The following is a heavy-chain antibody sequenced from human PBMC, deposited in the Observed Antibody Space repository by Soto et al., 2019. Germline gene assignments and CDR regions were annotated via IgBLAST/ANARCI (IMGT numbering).Heavy chain of an antibody. V-gene: IGHV1-69*04. Sequence: SVKVSCKASGGTFSSYTISWVRQAPGQGLEWMGRIIPILGIANYAQKFQGRVTITADKSTSTAYMELSSLRSEDTAVYYCARDRRPMIVAQWVYYFDYWGQGTLVTVSS. J-gene: IGHJ4*02. D-gene: IGHD3-22*01. CDR3: ARDRRPMIVAQWVYYFDY. CDR1: GGTFSSYT. CDR2: IIPILGIA.